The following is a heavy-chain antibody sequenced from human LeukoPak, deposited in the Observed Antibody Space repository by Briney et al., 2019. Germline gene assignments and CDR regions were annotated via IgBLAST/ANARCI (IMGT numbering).Heavy chain of an antibody. D-gene: IGHD2/OR15-2a*01. V-gene: IGHV3-23*01. CDR1: GLTFSSYA. CDR3: ARALSDKQGFDP. CDR2: IRGSGGST. Sequence: GGSLRLSCAASGLTFSSYAMSWVRQAPGKGLEWVSAIRGSGGSTYYADSVKGRFTISRDNSKNTLYLQLNNLRAEDTAVYYCARALSDKQGFDPWGQGTLVTVFS. J-gene: IGHJ5*02.